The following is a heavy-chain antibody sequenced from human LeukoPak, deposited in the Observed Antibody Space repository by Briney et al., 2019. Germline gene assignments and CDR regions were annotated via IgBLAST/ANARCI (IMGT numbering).Heavy chain of an antibody. CDR1: GFTVSSNY. Sequence: GGSLRLSCAASGFTVSSNYMSWVRQAPGKGLEWVSVIYSGGSTYYADSVKGRFTISRDNSRSTLYLQMNSLRAEDTAVYYCSKKGQNEDYGKPDWGQGTLVTVSS. D-gene: IGHD4-17*01. J-gene: IGHJ4*02. V-gene: IGHV3-53*01. CDR2: IYSGGST. CDR3: SKKGQNEDYGKPD.